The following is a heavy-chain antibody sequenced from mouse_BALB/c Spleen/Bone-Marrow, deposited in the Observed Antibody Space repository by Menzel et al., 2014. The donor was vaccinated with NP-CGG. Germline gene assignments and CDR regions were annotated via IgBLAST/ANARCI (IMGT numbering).Heavy chain of an antibody. CDR1: GYVFSSSW. Sequence: VQLQQSGPELVKSGASVKISCKASGYVFSSSWMNWVKQRPGQGLEWIGRIYPGDGDTNYNGKFKGKATLTADKSSSTAYMQLSSLTSVDSAVYFCARTYGSSFLAYWGQGTLVTVSA. V-gene: IGHV1-82*01. CDR2: IYPGDGDT. D-gene: IGHD1-1*01. J-gene: IGHJ3*01. CDR3: ARTYGSSFLAY.